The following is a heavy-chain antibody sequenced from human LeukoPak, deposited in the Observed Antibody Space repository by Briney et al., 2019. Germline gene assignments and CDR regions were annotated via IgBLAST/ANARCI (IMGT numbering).Heavy chain of an antibody. J-gene: IGHJ4*02. D-gene: IGHD2-15*01. CDR1: GGSISSSSYY. V-gene: IGHV4-39*01. CDR3: ARHGAASFGY. Sequence: SETLSLTCTVSGGSISSSSYYWGWVRQPPGKGLEWIGSIYYSGSTYYNPSLKSRVTISVDTSKNQFSLKLSSVTAADTAVYYCARHGAASFGYWGQGTLVTVSS. CDR2: IYYSGST.